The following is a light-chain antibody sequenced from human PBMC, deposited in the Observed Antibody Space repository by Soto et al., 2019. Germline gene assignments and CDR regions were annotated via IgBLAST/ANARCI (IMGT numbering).Light chain of an antibody. V-gene: IGKV1-5*03. CDR2: KAS. Sequence: DIQMTQSPSTLSGSVGDRVTITCRASQTISSWLAWYQQKPGKAPKLLIYKASTLKSGVPSRFSGSGSGTEFTLTTSSLQPDDFVTYYCQHYNSYSEAFGQGTKVELK. CDR1: QTISSW. CDR3: QHYNSYSEA. J-gene: IGKJ1*01.